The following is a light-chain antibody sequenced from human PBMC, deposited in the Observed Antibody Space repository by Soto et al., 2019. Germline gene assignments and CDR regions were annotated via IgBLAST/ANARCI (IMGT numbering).Light chain of an antibody. V-gene: IGKV3-20*01. CDR1: QSVSSN. CDR3: QQYGSSPGT. J-gene: IGKJ1*01. CDR2: GAS. Sequence: EIVLIQSPATLSLSPGERATLSCRASQSVSSNLAWYQQNPGQAPRLLIFGASSRPTGIPDRFSGSGSGTDFTLTISRLEPEDSAVYYCQQYGSSPGTFGHGTKVDIK.